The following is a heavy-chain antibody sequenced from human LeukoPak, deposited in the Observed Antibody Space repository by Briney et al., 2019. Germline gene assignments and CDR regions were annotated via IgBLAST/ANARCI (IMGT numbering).Heavy chain of an antibody. CDR1: GGSISTYC. CDR3: ARGRGDARGTSFDP. CDR2: IYYTGST. D-gene: IGHD3-10*01. Sequence: PSETLSLTCIVSGGSISTYCWSWIRQPPGKGLEWIGYIYYTGSTTYNPSLKSRVSISVDTSKNKFSLDLNSVSAADTAVYYCARGRGDARGTSFDPWGQGTLVTVSS. V-gene: IGHV4-59*01. J-gene: IGHJ5*02.